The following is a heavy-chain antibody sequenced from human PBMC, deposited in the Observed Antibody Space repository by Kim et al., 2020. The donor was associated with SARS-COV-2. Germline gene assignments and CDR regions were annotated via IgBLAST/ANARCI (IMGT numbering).Heavy chain of an antibody. D-gene: IGHD5-18*01. J-gene: IGHJ4*02. CDR1: GDSVSNNSDA. V-gene: IGHV6-1*01. CDR3: ARDGGHSYGYFDY. Sequence: SQTFSLTCDISGDSVSNNSDAWNWFRQSPSRGLEWLGRTYYRSKWYNDYAVSVKSRVTINPDTSKNQFSLQLNSVTPEDTAVYYCARDGGHSYGYFDYWGQGTLVTVSS. CDR2: TYYRSKWYN.